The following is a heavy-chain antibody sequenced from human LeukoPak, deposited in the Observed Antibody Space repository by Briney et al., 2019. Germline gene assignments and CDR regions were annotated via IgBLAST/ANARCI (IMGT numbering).Heavy chain of an antibody. D-gene: IGHD6-19*01. J-gene: IGHJ4*02. CDR3: AKFVPVAGTLTRSPFDY. V-gene: IGHV3-30*18. CDR1: GFTFSSYG. Sequence: GGSLRLSCAASGFTFSSYGMPWVRQARGRGLERVAVISYDGSNTYYAESVKGRFTISRDNSKNRMYLQMNSLRAEDTAVYNCAKFVPVAGTLTRSPFDYWGQGTLVTVSS. CDR2: ISYDGSNT.